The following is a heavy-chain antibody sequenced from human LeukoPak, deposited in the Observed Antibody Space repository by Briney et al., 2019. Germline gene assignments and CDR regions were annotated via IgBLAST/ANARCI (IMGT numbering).Heavy chain of an antibody. Sequence: GGSLRLSCAASGFTFSDYYMSWIRQAPGKGLEWVSYISSSGSTIYYADSVKGRFTISRDNAKNSLYLQMNSLRTEDTAVYYCARDRLRFLEWSAFDIWGQGTMVTVSS. CDR3: ARDRLRFLEWSAFDI. V-gene: IGHV3-11*01. D-gene: IGHD3-3*01. CDR1: GFTFSDYY. J-gene: IGHJ3*02. CDR2: ISSSGSTI.